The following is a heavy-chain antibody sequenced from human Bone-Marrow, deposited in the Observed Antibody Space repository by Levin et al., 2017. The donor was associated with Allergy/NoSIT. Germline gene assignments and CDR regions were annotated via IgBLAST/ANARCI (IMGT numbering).Heavy chain of an antibody. J-gene: IGHJ5*02. D-gene: IGHD6-19*01. Sequence: LSLTCAASGFTFSSYGMHWVRQAPGKGLEWVAVIWYDGSNKYYADSVKGRFTISRDNSKNTLYLQMNSLRAEDTAVYYCARDQGSGWYEGGFDPWGQGTLVTVSS. V-gene: IGHV3-33*01. CDR3: ARDQGSGWYEGGFDP. CDR1: GFTFSSYG. CDR2: IWYDGSNK.